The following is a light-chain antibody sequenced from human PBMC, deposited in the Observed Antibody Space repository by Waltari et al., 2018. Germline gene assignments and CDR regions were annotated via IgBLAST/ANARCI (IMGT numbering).Light chain of an antibody. CDR1: QSIGSW. CDR2: KAS. Sequence: DIQMTQSPFTLSASVGDRVTITCRASQSIGSWLAWYQQKPGKAPKLLIYKASSLESGVPSRFSGTESGTEFTLTITSLQPDDFATYYCQQYNTFPLTFGGGTKVDI. J-gene: IGKJ4*01. CDR3: QQYNTFPLT. V-gene: IGKV1-5*03.